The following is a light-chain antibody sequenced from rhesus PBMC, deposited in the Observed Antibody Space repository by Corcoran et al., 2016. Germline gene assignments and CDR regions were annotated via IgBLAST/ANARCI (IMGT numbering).Light chain of an antibody. J-gene: IGKJ4*01. CDR3: QRYSSRPLT. Sequence: DIQMTQSPSPLSASVGDRVTITCRASENGNNYLHWYQQKTGKSPKLLIYKSSSLQSGVPSRFSGRGSGTDFTLTINRLQSEDCATYYCQRYSSRPLTFGGGTKVELK. CDR1: ENGNNY. V-gene: IGKV1-74*01. CDR2: KSS.